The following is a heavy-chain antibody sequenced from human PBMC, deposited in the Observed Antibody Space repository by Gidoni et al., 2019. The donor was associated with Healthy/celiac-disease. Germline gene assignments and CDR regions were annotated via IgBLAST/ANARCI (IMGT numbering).Heavy chain of an antibody. V-gene: IGHV4-59*01. D-gene: IGHD3-10*01. CDR3: ARVGGSGSQFPENFDY. CDR2: IYYSGST. CDR1: GGSISSYY. Sequence: QVQLQESGPGLVKPSETLSLPCTVPGGSISSYYWSWSRQPPGKGLEWIGYIYYSGSTNYNPSLKSRVTISVDTSKNQFSLKLSSVTAADTAVYYCARVGGSGSQFPENFDYWGQGTLVTVSS. J-gene: IGHJ4*02.